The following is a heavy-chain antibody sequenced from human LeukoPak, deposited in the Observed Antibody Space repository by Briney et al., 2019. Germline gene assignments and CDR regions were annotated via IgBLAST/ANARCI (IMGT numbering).Heavy chain of an antibody. V-gene: IGHV3-23*01. CDR2: INGSGGRT. CDR3: AIGPPYGGYSD. J-gene: IGHJ4*02. CDR1: GFTFNTYA. D-gene: IGHD5-12*01. Sequence: GGSLRLSCVTSGFTFNTYAMTWVRQAPGKGPEWVSTINGSGGRTYYADSLKGRFTISRDNSKNTLYLQMNSLRAEDTAVYYCAIGPPYGGYSDWGQGTLVTVSS.